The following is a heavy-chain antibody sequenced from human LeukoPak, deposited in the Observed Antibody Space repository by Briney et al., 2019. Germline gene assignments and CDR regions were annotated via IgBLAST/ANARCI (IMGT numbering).Heavy chain of an antibody. CDR3: ARNYYGSGSYEGAFDY. V-gene: IGHV3-48*01. CDR1: GFTFSSYS. CDR2: ISSSSSTI. Sequence: GGSLRLSCAASGFTFSSYSMNWVRQAPGKGLEWVSYISSSSSTIYYADPVKGRFTISRDNAKNSLYLQMNSLRAEDTAVYYCARNYYGSGSYEGAFDYWGQGTLVTVSS. D-gene: IGHD3-10*01. J-gene: IGHJ4*02.